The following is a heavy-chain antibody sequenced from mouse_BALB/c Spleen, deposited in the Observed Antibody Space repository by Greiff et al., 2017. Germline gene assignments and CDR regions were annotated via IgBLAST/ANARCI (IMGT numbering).Heavy chain of an antibody. J-gene: IGHJ4*01. CDR3: ARQRNGNAMDY. V-gene: IGHV5-6*01. CDR1: GFTFSSYG. D-gene: IGHD2-1*01. Sequence: EVQGVESGGDLVKPGGSLKLSCAASGFTFSSYGMSWVRQTPDKRLEWVATISSGGSYTYYPDSVKGRFTISRDNAKNTLYLQMSSLKSEDTAMYYCARQRNGNAMDYWGQGTSVTVSS. CDR2: ISSGGSYT.